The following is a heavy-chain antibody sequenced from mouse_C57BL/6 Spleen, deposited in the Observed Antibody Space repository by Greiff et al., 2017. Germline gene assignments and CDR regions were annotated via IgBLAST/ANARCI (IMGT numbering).Heavy chain of an antibody. CDR3: ARFYDGYYVGYFDV. CDR2: INPNNGGT. J-gene: IGHJ1*03. D-gene: IGHD2-3*01. V-gene: IGHV1-18*01. Sequence: EVQLQQSGPELVKPGASVKIPCKASGYTFTDYNMDWVKQSHGKSLEWIGDINPNNGGTIYNQKFKGKATLTVDKSSSTAYMELRSLTSEDTAVYYCARFYDGYYVGYFDVWGTGTTVTVSS. CDR1: GYTFTDYN.